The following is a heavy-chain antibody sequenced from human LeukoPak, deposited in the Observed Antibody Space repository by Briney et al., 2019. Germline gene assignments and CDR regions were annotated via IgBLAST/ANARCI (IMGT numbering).Heavy chain of an antibody. J-gene: IGHJ6*03. Sequence: GGSLRLSCAASGFTFSSYSMNWVRQAPGKGLEWVSSISSSSSYIYYADSVKGRFTISRDNAKNSLYLQMNSLRAEDTAVYYCVRDHYDFWSGYYGGYYYYMDVWGKGTTVTVS. CDR3: VRDHYDFWSGYYGGYYYYMDV. V-gene: IGHV3-21*01. CDR1: GFTFSSYS. CDR2: ISSSSSYI. D-gene: IGHD3-3*01.